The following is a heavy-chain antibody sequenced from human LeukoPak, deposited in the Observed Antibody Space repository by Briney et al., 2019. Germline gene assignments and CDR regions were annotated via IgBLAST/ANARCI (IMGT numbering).Heavy chain of an antibody. D-gene: IGHD3-16*01. Sequence: GGSLRLSCAASGFSFTDYWMSWVRQAPGKGLEWVANMKQDGSESAYLASVKGRFTVSRDNANNFLYLQMNNLRVEDTAVYYCSRDNAAVPGGDYWGQGVLVTVSS. CDR1: GFSFTDYW. CDR3: SRDNAAVPGGDY. J-gene: IGHJ4*02. V-gene: IGHV3-7*01. CDR2: MKQDGSES.